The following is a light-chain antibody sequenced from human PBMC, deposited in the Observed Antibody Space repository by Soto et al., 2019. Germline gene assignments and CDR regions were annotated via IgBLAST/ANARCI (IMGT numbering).Light chain of an antibody. Sequence: PGGRVTLSCRASQSVDISLAWYQQKPGQAPRLLIYGASTRATDMPGTFSGRGSGTEFTLTIGSLRPEDFAVYYCQQYNNWPQITFGQGTRLEI. CDR2: GAS. CDR1: QSVDIS. J-gene: IGKJ5*01. V-gene: IGKV3-15*01. CDR3: QQYNNWPQIT.